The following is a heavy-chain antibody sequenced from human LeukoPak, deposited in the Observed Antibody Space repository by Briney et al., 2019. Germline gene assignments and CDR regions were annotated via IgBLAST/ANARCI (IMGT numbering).Heavy chain of an antibody. Sequence: GGSLRLSCAASGFIFSNYEMSWVRQPPGKGLEWLSYISSSGSTISYADSVKGRFTISRDNAMNSLYLQMNSLRAEDTAIYYCARVTVGFDYWGQGTLVTVSS. V-gene: IGHV3-48*03. CDR3: ARVTVGFDY. D-gene: IGHD2-15*01. CDR2: ISSSGSTI. J-gene: IGHJ4*02. CDR1: GFIFSNYE.